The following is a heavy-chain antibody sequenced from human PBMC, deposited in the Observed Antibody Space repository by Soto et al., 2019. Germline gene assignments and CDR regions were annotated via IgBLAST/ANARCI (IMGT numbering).Heavy chain of an antibody. CDR2: MNPNSGNT. J-gene: IGHJ4*02. CDR1: GYTFTSYD. Sequence: GASVKVSCKASGYTFTSYDINWVRQATGQGLEWMGWMNPNSGNTGYAQKFQGRVTMTRNTSISTAYMELSSLRSEDTAVYYCAADTYYDFWSGYFNWGQGTLITVSS. D-gene: IGHD3-3*01. V-gene: IGHV1-8*01. CDR3: AADTYYDFWSGYFN.